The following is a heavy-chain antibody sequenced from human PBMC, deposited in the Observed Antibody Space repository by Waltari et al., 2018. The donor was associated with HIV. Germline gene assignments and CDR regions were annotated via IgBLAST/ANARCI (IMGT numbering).Heavy chain of an antibody. CDR2: IYYSGST. V-gene: IGHV4-39*01. CDR1: GGPISSSSYY. Sequence: QLQLQESGPGLVKPSETLSLTCTVSGGPISSSSYYWGWIRQPPGKGLEWIGSIYYSGSTYYNPSLKSRVTISVDTSKNQFSLKLSSVTAADTAVYYCAGVLGQLRPFGYWGQGTLVTVSS. D-gene: IGHD6-13*01. CDR3: AGVLGQLRPFGY. J-gene: IGHJ4*02.